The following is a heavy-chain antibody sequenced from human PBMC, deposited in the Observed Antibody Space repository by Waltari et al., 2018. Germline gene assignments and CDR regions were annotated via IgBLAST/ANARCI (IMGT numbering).Heavy chain of an antibody. CDR2: IRYDGSDK. V-gene: IGHV3-30*02. Sequence: QVQLVESGGGVVQPGGSLRLSCAASGFTFSGCGMHWVRQAPGKGLEWVTFIRYDGSDKYYADFVKGRFSISRDNSKNTVSLQMNSLRPEDTAVYYCARPAELLGLFSRIADAFDIWGQGTMVIVSS. J-gene: IGHJ3*02. CDR3: ARPAELLGLFSRIADAFDI. CDR1: GFTFSGCG. D-gene: IGHD1-26*01.